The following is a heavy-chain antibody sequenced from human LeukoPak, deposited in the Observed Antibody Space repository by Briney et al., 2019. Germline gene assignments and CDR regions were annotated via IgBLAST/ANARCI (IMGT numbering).Heavy chain of an antibody. D-gene: IGHD3-22*01. CDR3: ARHSTGSSGYYAFLHY. J-gene: IGHJ4*02. Sequence: AETLSLTCTVSGGSISSCTYYWGWIPPPPGKGWVWIGSIYYSGTTYYNPSLKSRVTISADTSKNQFSLKLSSMTAADTAVYYCARHSTGSSGYYAFLHYWGQGTLVTVSS. V-gene: IGHV4-39*01. CDR2: IYYSGTT. CDR1: GGSISSCTYY.